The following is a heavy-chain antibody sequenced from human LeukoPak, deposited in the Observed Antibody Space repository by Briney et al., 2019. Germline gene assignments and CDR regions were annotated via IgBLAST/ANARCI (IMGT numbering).Heavy chain of an antibody. J-gene: IGHJ5*02. Sequence: SQTLSLTCAISGDSVSSNSAAWNWIRQSPSRGLEWLGRTYYRSKWYNDYAVSVKSRITINPDTSKNQFSLQLNSVTPEDTAVYYCARDFGWDYRVSYWFDPWGQGTLVTVSS. V-gene: IGHV6-1*01. CDR2: TYYRSKWYN. CDR3: ARDFGWDYRVSYWFDP. CDR1: GDSVSSNSAA. D-gene: IGHD3-9*01.